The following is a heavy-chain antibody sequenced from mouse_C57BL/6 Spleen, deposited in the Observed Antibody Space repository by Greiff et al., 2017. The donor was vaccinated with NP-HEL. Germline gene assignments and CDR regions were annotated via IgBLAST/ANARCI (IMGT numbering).Heavy chain of an antibody. CDR3: ARPGLGGFDY. CDR2: IDPSDSYT. J-gene: IGHJ2*01. D-gene: IGHD4-1*01. Sequence: QVQLKQPGAELVKPGASVKLSCKASGYTFTSYWMQWVKQRPGQGLEWIGEIDPSDSYTNYNQKFKGKATLTVDTSSSTAYMQLSSLTSEDSAVYYCARPGLGGFDYWGQGTTLTVSS. CDR1: GYTFTSYW. V-gene: IGHV1-50*01.